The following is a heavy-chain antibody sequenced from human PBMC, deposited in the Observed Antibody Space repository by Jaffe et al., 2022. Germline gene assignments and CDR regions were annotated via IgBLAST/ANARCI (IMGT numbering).Heavy chain of an antibody. CDR3: AGFPYLYDSSGYYSIPPEYYFDY. V-gene: IGHV4-61*02. Sequence: QVQLQESGPGLVKPSQTLSLTCTVSGGSISSGSYYWSWIRQPAGKGLEWIGRIYTSGSTNYNPSLKSRVTISVDTSKNQFSLKLSSVTAADTAVYYCAGFPYLYDSSGYYSIPPEYYFDYWGQGTLVTVSS. CDR2: IYTSGST. J-gene: IGHJ4*02. CDR1: GGSISSGSYY. D-gene: IGHD3-22*01.